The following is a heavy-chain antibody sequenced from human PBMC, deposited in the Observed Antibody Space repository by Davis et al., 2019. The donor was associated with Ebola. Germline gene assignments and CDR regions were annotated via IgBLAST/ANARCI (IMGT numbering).Heavy chain of an antibody. CDR1: GFTFSTYW. CDR2: IKQDGSEK. D-gene: IGHD6-6*01. Sequence: PGGPLRPPCAAPGFTFSTYWMSWVRQAPGKGLQWVANIKQDGSEKYYVDSVKGRFTISRDNAKNSLYLQMNSLRAEDTAVYYCAPSSIAARPGYYYGMDVWGQGTTVTVSS. V-gene: IGHV3-7*01. J-gene: IGHJ6*02. CDR3: APSSIAARPGYYYGMDV.